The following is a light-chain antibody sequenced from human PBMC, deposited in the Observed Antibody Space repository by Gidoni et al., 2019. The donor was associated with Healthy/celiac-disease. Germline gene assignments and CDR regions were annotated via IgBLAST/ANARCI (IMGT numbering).Light chain of an antibody. CDR3: QSYDSALRVV. Sequence: QSVLTQPPSVSGAPGQGVTIPCTGSFSNIGAAYEVSWYQQLPGTVPKLLIYADNNRPSGVPDRFSGSKSGTSASLTITGLQDDDEGDYYCQSYDSALRVVFGGGTKVTV. V-gene: IGLV1-40*01. CDR2: ADN. J-gene: IGLJ2*01. CDR1: FSNIGAAYE.